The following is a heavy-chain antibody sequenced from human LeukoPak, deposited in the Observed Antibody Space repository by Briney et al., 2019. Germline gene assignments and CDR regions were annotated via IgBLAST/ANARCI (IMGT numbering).Heavy chain of an antibody. V-gene: IGHV3-33*01. D-gene: IGHD1-1*01. CDR3: ARGTSGGANTLDP. J-gene: IGHJ5*02. CDR1: VFTFKNYG. Sequence: GVPLSLSCGASVFTFKNYGMHWVRQAPGKGLECVAMTWYDGSNKYYADSVKGRFTISRDNSKNTVSLQMNNLRVEDTAIYYCARGTSGGANTLDPWGPGTLATVPS. CDR2: TWYDGSNK.